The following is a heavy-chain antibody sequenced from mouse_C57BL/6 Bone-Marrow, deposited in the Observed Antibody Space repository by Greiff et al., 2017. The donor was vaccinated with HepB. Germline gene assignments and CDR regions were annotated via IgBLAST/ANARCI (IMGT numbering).Heavy chain of an antibody. D-gene: IGHD2-4*01. J-gene: IGHJ2*01. V-gene: IGHV1-15*01. CDR1: GYTFTDYE. CDR3: IYYDYPYYFDY. Sequence: VQLQQSGAELVRPGASVTLSCKASGYTFTDYEMHWVKQTPVHGLEWIGAIDPETGGTAYNQKFKGKAILTADKSSSTAYMELRSLTSEDSAVYYCIYYDYPYYFDYWGQGTTLTVSS. CDR2: IDPETGGT.